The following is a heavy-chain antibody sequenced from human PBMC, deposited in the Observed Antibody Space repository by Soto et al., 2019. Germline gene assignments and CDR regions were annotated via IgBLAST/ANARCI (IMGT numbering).Heavy chain of an antibody. V-gene: IGHV3-30-3*01. D-gene: IGHD5-18*01. CDR1: GFTFSRYA. J-gene: IGHJ5*02. CDR3: ASGYYYGGLDP. CDR2: ISYDGSEK. Sequence: QVQLVESGGGVVQPGRSLRLSCAASGFTFSRYARHWARQAPGKGLEWVTVISYDGSEKYYVDSVKGRFTSTRDNSGNGVYMQMNSLRGEDTAVYYGASGYYYGGLDPWGQGTLVTVS.